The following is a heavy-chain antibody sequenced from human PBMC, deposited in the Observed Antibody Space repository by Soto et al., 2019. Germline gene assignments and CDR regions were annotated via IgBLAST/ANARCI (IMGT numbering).Heavy chain of an antibody. D-gene: IGHD2-15*01. CDR1: GSTFSNYG. CDR3: AKLDEGGLQYAYYAMDV. Sequence: SLRLSCVASGSTFSNYGMHWVRQAPGKGLEWVAVISYDGSNKYYADSVKGRFTISRDNSKNTLYLQMTSLRTEDTALYYCAKLDEGGLQYAYYAMDVWGQGTTVTVSS. V-gene: IGHV3-30*18. J-gene: IGHJ6*02. CDR2: ISYDGSNK.